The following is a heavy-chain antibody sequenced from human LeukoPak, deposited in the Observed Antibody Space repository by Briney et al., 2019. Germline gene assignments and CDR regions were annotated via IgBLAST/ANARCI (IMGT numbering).Heavy chain of an antibody. CDR3: ATDYTDYSLDY. CDR2: MNPNSGNT. D-gene: IGHD4-11*01. Sequence: ASVKVSCKASGDTFTTYAIIWVRQATGQGLEWMGWMNPNSGNTGYAQKFQGRVTMTRNTSISTAYMELSSLRYEDTAVYYCATDYTDYSLDYWGQGTLVTVSS. CDR1: GDTFTTYA. J-gene: IGHJ4*02. V-gene: IGHV1-8*01.